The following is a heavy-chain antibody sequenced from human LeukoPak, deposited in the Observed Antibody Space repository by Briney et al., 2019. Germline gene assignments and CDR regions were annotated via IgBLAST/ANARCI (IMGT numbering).Heavy chain of an antibody. Sequence: GASVKVSCKASGGTFSSYAISWVRQAPGQGLEWMGGIIPIFGTANYAQKFQGRVTITTDESTSTAYMELSSLGSEDTAVYYCARRYSSGAFDIWGQGTMVTVSS. J-gene: IGHJ3*02. CDR2: IIPIFGTA. CDR3: ARRYSSGAFDI. D-gene: IGHD3-10*01. V-gene: IGHV1-69*05. CDR1: GGTFSSYA.